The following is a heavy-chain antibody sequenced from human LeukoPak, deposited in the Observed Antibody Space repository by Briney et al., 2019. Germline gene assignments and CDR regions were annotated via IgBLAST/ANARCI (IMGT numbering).Heavy chain of an antibody. CDR1: GGSISSYY. D-gene: IGHD6-6*01. CDR2: IYYSGST. Sequence: SETLSLTCTVSGGSISSYYWSSLRQPPGKGLEWVGYIYYSGSTNYNPSLKSRVTISVDTSKNQFSLKLSSVTAADTAVYYCARISPSRLYMDVWGKGTTVTVSS. CDR3: ARISPSRLYMDV. J-gene: IGHJ6*03. V-gene: IGHV4-59*08.